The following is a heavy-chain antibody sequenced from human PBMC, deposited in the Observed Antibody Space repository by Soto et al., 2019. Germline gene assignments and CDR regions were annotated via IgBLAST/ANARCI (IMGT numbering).Heavy chain of an antibody. J-gene: IGHJ6*03. Sequence: GGSLRLSCAASGFTFSSYDMHWVRQATGKGLEWVSAIGTAGDTYYPGSVKGRFTISRENAKNSLYLQMNSLRAGDTAVYYCARVRGETEKYCSGGSCYSLYYYYYMDVWGKGTTVTVSS. CDR1: GFTFSSYD. CDR3: ARVRGETEKYCSGGSCYSLYYYYYMDV. CDR2: IGTAGDT. V-gene: IGHV3-13*01. D-gene: IGHD2-15*01.